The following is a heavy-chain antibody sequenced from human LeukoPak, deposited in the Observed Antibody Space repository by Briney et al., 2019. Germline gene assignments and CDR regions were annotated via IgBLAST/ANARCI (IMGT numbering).Heavy chain of an antibody. CDR3: ASEDVEYSSSSYFDY. CDR2: IIPIFGTA. D-gene: IGHD6-6*01. CDR1: GGTFSSYA. V-gene: IGHV1-69*05. Sequence: PRASVKVSCKASGGTFSSYAISWVRQAPGQGLEWMGRIIPIFGTANYAQKFQGRVTITTDESTSTAYMELSSLRSEDTAVYHCASEDVEYSSSSYFDYWGQGTLVTVSS. J-gene: IGHJ4*02.